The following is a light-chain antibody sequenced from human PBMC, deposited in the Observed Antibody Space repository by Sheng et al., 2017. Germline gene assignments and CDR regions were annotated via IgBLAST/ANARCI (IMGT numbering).Light chain of an antibody. J-gene: IGLJ2*01. CDR3: QSYDSSLSGHVV. CDR2: SNI. CDR1: SSNIGAGYD. V-gene: IGLV1-40*01. Sequence: QSVLTQPPSVSGAPGQRVTISCTGNSSNIGAGYDVHWYQQLPGTAPKLLISSNINRPSGVPDRFSGSKSGTSASLAITGLQAEDEADYYCQSYDSSLSGHVVFGGGTRLTRP.